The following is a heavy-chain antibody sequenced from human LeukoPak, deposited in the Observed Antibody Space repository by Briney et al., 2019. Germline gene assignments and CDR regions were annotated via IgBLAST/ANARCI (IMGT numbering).Heavy chain of an antibody. CDR3: AKSNYYDGSGYYDY. Sequence: PGGSLRLSCAAPGFSSSSYAMSWVRQAPGKGLEWVSAISGSGGSTYYADSVKGRFTISRDNSKNTLYLQMNSLRAEDTAVYYCAKSNYYDGSGYYDYWGQGTLVTVSS. D-gene: IGHD3-22*01. CDR1: GFSSSSYA. J-gene: IGHJ4*02. CDR2: ISGSGGST. V-gene: IGHV3-23*01.